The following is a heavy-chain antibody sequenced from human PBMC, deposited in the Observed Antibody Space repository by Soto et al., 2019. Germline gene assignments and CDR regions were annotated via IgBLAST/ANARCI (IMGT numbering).Heavy chain of an antibody. CDR3: ARQYFSSSCMFDY. CDR2: IYHTGTT. D-gene: IGHD6-6*01. J-gene: IGHJ4*02. Sequence: PSETLSLTCTVSGDSISSSTYYWGWIRQPPGKGLEWIGCIYHTGTTYYNPSLKSRVTISVDTSKNQFSLKLSSVTAADTAVYYCARQYFSSSCMFDYWGQGTLVTVSS. V-gene: IGHV4-39*01. CDR1: GDSISSSTYY.